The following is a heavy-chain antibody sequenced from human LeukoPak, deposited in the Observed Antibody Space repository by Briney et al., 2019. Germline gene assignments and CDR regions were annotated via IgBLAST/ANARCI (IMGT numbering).Heavy chain of an antibody. J-gene: IGHJ1*01. V-gene: IGHV1-69*13. CDR3: ATGYSSGWYFYFQH. Sequence: GASVKVSCKASGGTFSSCAISWVRQAPGQGLEWMGGIIPIFGTANYAQKFQGRVTITADESTSTAYMELSSLRSEDTAVYYCATGYSSGWYFYFQHWGQGSLVSVSS. CDR2: IIPIFGTA. D-gene: IGHD6-19*01. CDR1: GGTFSSCA.